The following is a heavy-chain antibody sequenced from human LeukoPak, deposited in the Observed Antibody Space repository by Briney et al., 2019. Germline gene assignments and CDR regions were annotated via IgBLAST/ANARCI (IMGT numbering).Heavy chain of an antibody. Sequence: GGSLRLSCAASGFTFSGSAMHWVRQASGKGLEWVGRIRSKANNYATAYAASVKGRFTIYRDDSKNTAYLQMNSLKTEDTAVYYCTSQRGGSSGYWGQGTLVTVSS. V-gene: IGHV3-73*01. D-gene: IGHD6-6*01. CDR1: GFTFSGSA. J-gene: IGHJ4*02. CDR2: IRSKANNYAT. CDR3: TSQRGGSSGY.